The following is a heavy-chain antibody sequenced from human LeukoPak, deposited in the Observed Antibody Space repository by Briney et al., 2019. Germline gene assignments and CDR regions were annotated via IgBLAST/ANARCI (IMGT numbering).Heavy chain of an antibody. J-gene: IGHJ3*02. V-gene: IGHV4-59*08. CDR3: ARMSNGSGFFDAFDI. CDR1: GGSISTYY. CDR2: IYYSGST. Sequence: SETLSLTCSVSGGSISTYYWSWIRQSPGKGLEWIGYIYYSGSTNYNPSLKSRVTISVDTSKNQFSLKLSSVTAADTAVYYCARMSNGSGFFDAFDIWGQGTMVTVSS. D-gene: IGHD3-22*01.